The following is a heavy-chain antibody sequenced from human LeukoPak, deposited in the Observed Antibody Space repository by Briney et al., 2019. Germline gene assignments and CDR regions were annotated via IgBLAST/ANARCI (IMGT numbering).Heavy chain of an antibody. CDR2: ISSSSSYI. V-gene: IGHV3-21*01. J-gene: IGHJ6*03. CDR1: GFTFSSYS. Sequence: EGSLRLSCAASGFTFSSYSMNWVRQAPGKGLEWVSSISSSSSYIYYADSVKGRFTISRDNAKNSLYLQMNSLRAEDTAVYYCARDYVSSSWYGYYYYYVDVWGKGTTVTVSS. D-gene: IGHD6-13*01. CDR3: ARDYVSSSWYGYYYYYVDV.